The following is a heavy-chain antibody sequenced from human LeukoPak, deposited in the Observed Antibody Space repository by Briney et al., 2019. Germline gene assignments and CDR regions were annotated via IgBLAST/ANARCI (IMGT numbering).Heavy chain of an antibody. CDR1: GGSLISYY. Sequence: PSETLSLTCTVSGGSLISYYWSWIRPPPREGLEWIGYLYYSGSTNYNPSLKSRVTMSVDTSKNQFSLKLSSVTAADTAVYYCARGGLLPPYYYYYYMDVWGKGTTVTVSS. D-gene: IGHD3-22*01. J-gene: IGHJ6*03. V-gene: IGHV4-59*12. CDR2: LYYSGST. CDR3: ARGGLLPPYYYYYYMDV.